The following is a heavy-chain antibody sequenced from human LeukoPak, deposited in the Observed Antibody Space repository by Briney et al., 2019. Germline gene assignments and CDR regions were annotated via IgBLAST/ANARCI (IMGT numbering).Heavy chain of an antibody. Sequence: KSSETLSLTCSVSGGPISSGGYYWTRIRQPPGKGLEWIGYIYHSGSTYYNPSLKSRVTISVYRSKNQFSLKLSSVTAADTAVYYCARAYYDSSGYYSFDYWGQGTLVTVSS. CDR3: ARAYYDSSGYYSFDY. CDR2: IYHSGST. CDR1: GGPISSGGYY. D-gene: IGHD3-22*01. V-gene: IGHV4-30-2*01. J-gene: IGHJ4*02.